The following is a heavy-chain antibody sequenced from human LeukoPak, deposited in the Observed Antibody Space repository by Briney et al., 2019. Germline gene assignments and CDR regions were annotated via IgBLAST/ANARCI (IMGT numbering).Heavy chain of an antibody. CDR1: GYTFTGYY. CDR2: INPKSGDT. J-gene: IGHJ2*01. D-gene: IGHD2-2*02. CDR3: ARDGLYCTSSSCYSWYFEL. Sequence: ASVKVSCKASGYTFTGYYIHWMRQAPGQGLEWMGWINPKSGDTKYAQRFQGRVTMTRDRSSSIVYMELNRLTSDDTAVYYCARDGLYCTSSSCYSWYFELWGRGSRVTVSS. V-gene: IGHV1-2*02.